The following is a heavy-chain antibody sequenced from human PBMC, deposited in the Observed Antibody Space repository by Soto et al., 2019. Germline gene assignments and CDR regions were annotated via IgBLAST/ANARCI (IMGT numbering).Heavy chain of an antibody. CDR3: ARVNGSGSYYEGYYYYMDV. Sequence: EVQLVESGGGLVQPGGSLRLSCAASGFTVSSNYMSWVRQAPGKGLEWVSVIYSGGSTYYADSVKGRFTISRDNSKNPLYLQMNSLRAEDTAVYYCARVNGSGSYYEGYYYYMDVWGKGTTVTVSS. J-gene: IGHJ6*03. D-gene: IGHD3-10*01. CDR1: GFTVSSNY. V-gene: IGHV3-66*01. CDR2: IYSGGST.